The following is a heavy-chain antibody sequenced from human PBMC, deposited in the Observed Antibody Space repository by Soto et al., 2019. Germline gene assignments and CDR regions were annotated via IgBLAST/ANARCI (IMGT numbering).Heavy chain of an antibody. CDR3: ARHFGCSGGSCYSPAFDI. J-gene: IGHJ3*02. V-gene: IGHV4-59*08. CDR2: IYYSGST. D-gene: IGHD2-15*01. Sequence: SETLSLTCTVSGGSISSYYWSWIRQPPGKGLEWIGYIYYSGSTNYNPSLKSRVTISVDTSKNQFSLKLSSVTAADTAVYYCARHFGCSGGSCYSPAFDIWGQGTMVTVS. CDR1: GGSISSYY.